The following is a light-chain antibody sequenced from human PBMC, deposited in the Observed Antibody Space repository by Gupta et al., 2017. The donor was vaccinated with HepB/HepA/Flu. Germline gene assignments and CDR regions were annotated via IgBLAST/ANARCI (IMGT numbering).Light chain of an antibody. CDR3: QQSYYIPLT. V-gene: IGKV1-39*01. Sequence: IQMTQSPSSLSASVGDRVTITCRASQSVSRYLNWYQQKPGEVPKLLIYVASNLQSGVPSRISGSGSGTDFTFTISSLQPEDYATYYCQQSYYIPLTFGGGTRVEIK. CDR2: VAS. J-gene: IGKJ4*01. CDR1: QSVSRY.